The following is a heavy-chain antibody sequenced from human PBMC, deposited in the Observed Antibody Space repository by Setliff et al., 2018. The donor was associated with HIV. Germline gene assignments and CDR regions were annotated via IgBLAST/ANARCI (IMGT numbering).Heavy chain of an antibody. J-gene: IGHJ4*02. V-gene: IGHV3-23*01. CDR3: AKTLVVVASPLDF. CDR2: AIRGGHNT. D-gene: IGHD2-15*01. Sequence: PGGSLRLSCAASGFSFSNYAMSWVRQAPGKGLEWVSSAIRGGHNTFYADSVKGRFTISRDNSKDTLYLQMSGLTAEDTAIYYCAKTLVVVASPLDFWGQGTLVTVSS. CDR1: GFSFSNYA.